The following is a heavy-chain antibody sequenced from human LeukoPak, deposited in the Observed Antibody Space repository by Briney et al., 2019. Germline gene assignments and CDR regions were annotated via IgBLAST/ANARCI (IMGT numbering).Heavy chain of an antibody. D-gene: IGHD3-22*01. V-gene: IGHV4-34*01. J-gene: IGHJ4*02. CDR2: INHRGST. CDR1: GGYFGGYY. Sequence: SETLSLTCAVYGGYFGGYYWSWIRQPPGKGLEWIGEINHRGSTNYNPSLKSRVTISVDTSKNQFSLKLSSVTAADTAVYHCARVRYSDSSVLTRKRSYYFDYWGQGTLVTVSS. CDR3: ARVRYSDSSVLTRKRSYYFDY.